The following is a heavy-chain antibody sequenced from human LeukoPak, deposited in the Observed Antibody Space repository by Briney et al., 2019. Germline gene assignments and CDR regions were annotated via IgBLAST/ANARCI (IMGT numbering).Heavy chain of an antibody. V-gene: IGHV4-59*08. Sequence: PAPTLSPTCTVYGGSISSYCWSWIRQHPGKGLEWIAYIYYSESTNYNPSLKSRVTISVDTSKNQFSLKLSSVTAADTAVYYCARHFAFSYYYMDVWGKGTTVTVSS. J-gene: IGHJ6*03. CDR2: IYYSEST. CDR1: GGSISSYC. CDR3: ARHFAFSYYYMDV.